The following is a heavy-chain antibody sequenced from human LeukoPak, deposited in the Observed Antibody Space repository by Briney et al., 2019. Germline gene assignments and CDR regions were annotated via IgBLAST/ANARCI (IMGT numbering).Heavy chain of an antibody. CDR3: ARRGVVPAARRQFDY. Sequence: SETLSLSCQVYGGSFSGYYWSWIRQPPGKGLEWIGEINHSGSTNYNPSLKSRVTISVDTSKNQFSLKLSSVTAADTAVYYCARRGVVPAARRQFDYWGQGTLVTVSS. D-gene: IGHD2-2*01. J-gene: IGHJ4*02. CDR1: GGSFSGYY. V-gene: IGHV4-34*01. CDR2: INHSGST.